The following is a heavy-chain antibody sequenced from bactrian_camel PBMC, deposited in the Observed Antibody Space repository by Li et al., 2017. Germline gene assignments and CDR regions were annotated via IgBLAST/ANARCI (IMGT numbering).Heavy chain of an antibody. D-gene: IGHD2*01. Sequence: DVQLVESGGGSVQAGGSLKLSCAASGYTSAGYCMGWFRQAPGKEREAVASMYTGVGDSTYYADSVKGRFTISHDNADNTLYLQMNSLKPEDTAMYYCAADRLVCLSTNTRGEWNYWGQGTQVTVS. J-gene: IGHJ4*01. V-gene: IGHV3S59*01. CDR1: GYTSAGYC. CDR2: MYTGVGDST. CDR3: AADRLVCLSTNTRGEWNY.